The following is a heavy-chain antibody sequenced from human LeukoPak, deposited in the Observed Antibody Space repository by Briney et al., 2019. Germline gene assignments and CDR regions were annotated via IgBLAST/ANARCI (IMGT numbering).Heavy chain of an antibody. CDR1: GCTFKTYA. V-gene: IGHV3-23*01. D-gene: IGHD1-26*01. J-gene: IGHJ4*02. CDR2: INFSGAHT. Sequence: GGSLRLTCAASGCTFKTYAMSWVRQPPGKGLEWVAGINFSGAHTYYADSVTGRSTISRDNSNNTLSLQINSLRAEDTAVYYCAKDDSGTFDHFDYWGQGTLVTVSS. CDR3: AKDDSGTFDHFDY.